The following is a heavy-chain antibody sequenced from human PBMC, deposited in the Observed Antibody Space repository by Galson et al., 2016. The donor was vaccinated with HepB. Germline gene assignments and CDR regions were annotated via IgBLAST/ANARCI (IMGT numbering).Heavy chain of an antibody. CDR3: ARIIETGTTSHFDY. J-gene: IGHJ4*02. CDR1: GITFNTDN. Sequence: SLRLSCAASGITFNTDNMVWVRQAPGKGLEWVSYISTSSSPISYRDSVKGRFTISRDNTKNSLYLQLNSLRAEDTAVYYCARIIETGTTSHFDYWGQGTLVTVSS. D-gene: IGHD1-7*01. CDR2: ISTSSSPI. V-gene: IGHV3-21*01.